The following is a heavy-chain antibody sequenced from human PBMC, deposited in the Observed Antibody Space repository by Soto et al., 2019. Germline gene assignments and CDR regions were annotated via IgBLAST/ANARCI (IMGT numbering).Heavy chain of an antibody. Sequence: ASVKVSCKASGYTFTTNDIHWVRQAPGQGLEWIGWMNTNTTTTDSAEVFEGRVSLTWDTSISTAYMQLNSLKIDDTAVYYCAREVVETSSLWLDPWGQGTLVTVSS. CDR3: AREVVETSSLWLDP. J-gene: IGHJ5*02. CDR1: GYTFTTND. D-gene: IGHD6-6*01. V-gene: IGHV1-8*01. CDR2: MNTNTTTT.